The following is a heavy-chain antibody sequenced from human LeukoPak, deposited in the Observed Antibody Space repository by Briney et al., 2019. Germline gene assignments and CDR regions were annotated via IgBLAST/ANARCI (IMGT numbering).Heavy chain of an antibody. D-gene: IGHD3-22*01. Sequence: ASVKVSCKASGYTFTGYYMHWVRQAPGQGLEWMGWINPNSGGTNYAQKFQGRVTMTRDTSISTAYMELSRLRSDDTAVYYCARDYYDGSGHPLLDYWGQGTLVTVSS. J-gene: IGHJ4*02. V-gene: IGHV1-2*02. CDR2: INPNSGGT. CDR3: ARDYYDGSGHPLLDY. CDR1: GYTFTGYY.